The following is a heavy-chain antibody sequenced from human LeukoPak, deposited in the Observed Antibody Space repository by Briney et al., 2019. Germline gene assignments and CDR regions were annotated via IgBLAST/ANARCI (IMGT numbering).Heavy chain of an antibody. Sequence: PSETLSLTCTVSGGSIGSYYWSWIRPPAGKGLEWIGRIYTSGSTNHNPSLKSRVTMSVDTSKNQFSLRLNSVTAADTAVYYCARGSSGWKHCAFDVWGQGTMVTVSS. CDR2: IYTSGST. CDR3: ARGSSGWKHCAFDV. D-gene: IGHD6-19*01. V-gene: IGHV4-4*07. J-gene: IGHJ3*01. CDR1: GGSIGSYY.